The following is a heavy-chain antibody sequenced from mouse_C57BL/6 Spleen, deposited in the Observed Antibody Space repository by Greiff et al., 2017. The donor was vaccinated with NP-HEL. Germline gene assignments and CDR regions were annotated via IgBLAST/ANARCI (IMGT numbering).Heavy chain of an antibody. CDR3: ARSNVYYYGSSSDAMDY. Sequence: QVQLQQPGTELVKPGASVKLSCKASGYTFTSYWMHWVKQRPGQGLEWIGNINPSNGGTNYNEKFKSKATLTVDKSSSTAYMQLSSLTSEDSAVYYCARSNVYYYGSSSDAMDYWGQGTSVTVSS. D-gene: IGHD1-1*01. CDR1: GYTFTSYW. CDR2: INPSNGGT. V-gene: IGHV1-53*01. J-gene: IGHJ4*01.